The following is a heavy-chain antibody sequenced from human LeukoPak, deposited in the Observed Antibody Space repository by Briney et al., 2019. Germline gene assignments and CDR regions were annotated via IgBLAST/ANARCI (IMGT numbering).Heavy chain of an antibody. CDR1: GFTFSSYA. D-gene: IGHD1-26*01. CDR3: ARVWYSGSYPVDY. V-gene: IGHV3-23*01. Sequence: GGSLRLSCAASGFTFSSYAMSWVRQAPGKGLEWVSAISGSGVSTYYADSVKGRFTISRDNSKNTLYLQMNSLRAEDTAVYYCARVWYSGSYPVDYWGQGTLVTVSS. J-gene: IGHJ4*02. CDR2: ISGSGVST.